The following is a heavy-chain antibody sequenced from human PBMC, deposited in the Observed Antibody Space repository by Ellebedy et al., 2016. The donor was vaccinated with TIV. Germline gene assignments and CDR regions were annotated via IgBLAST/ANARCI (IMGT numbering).Heavy chain of an antibody. CDR1: GFISSCDA. CDR2: VRPDGTTT. CDR3: VRDRYYAFAN. J-gene: IGHJ4*01. D-gene: IGHD2-2*01. V-gene: IGHV3-74*01. Sequence: GESLKISCAASGFISSCDATYWVRQGPGKGLVWVSRVRPDGTTTSYADPGKGRFTISRDNTKNTLYLQMSSLRAEDTAVYHCVRDRYYAFANWGHGTLVTVSS.